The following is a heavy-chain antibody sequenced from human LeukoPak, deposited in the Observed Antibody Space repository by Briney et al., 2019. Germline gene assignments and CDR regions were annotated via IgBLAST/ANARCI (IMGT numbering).Heavy chain of an antibody. J-gene: IGHJ3*02. Sequence: GGSLRLSCAASGFTFSSYGMSWVRQAPGKGLEWVSAISGSGGSTYYADSVKGGFTISRDNSKNTLYLQMNSLRAEDTAVYYCAKANVKYCSGGSCFDASDIWGQGTMVTVSS. CDR1: GFTFSSYG. CDR3: AKANVKYCSGGSCFDASDI. CDR2: ISGSGGST. V-gene: IGHV3-23*01. D-gene: IGHD2-15*01.